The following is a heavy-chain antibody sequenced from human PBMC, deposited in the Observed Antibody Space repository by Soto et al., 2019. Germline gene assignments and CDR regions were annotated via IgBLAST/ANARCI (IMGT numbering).Heavy chain of an antibody. CDR1: GFTFSSYG. J-gene: IGHJ4*02. CDR2: ISYDDRNK. Sequence: GGSLRLSCAASGFTFSSYGMHWVRQAPGKGLEWVAVISYDDRNKYYADSVKGRFTISRDNSKNTLYLQMNSLRAEDTAVYYCANLGGGYCTSTDCPDYWGQGTPVTVSS. V-gene: IGHV3-30*18. D-gene: IGHD2-2*01. CDR3: ANLGGGYCTSTDCPDY.